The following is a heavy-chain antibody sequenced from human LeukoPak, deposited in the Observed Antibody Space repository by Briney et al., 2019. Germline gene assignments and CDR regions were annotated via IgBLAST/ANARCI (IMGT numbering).Heavy chain of an antibody. J-gene: IGHJ5*02. D-gene: IGHD5-24*01. Sequence: SETLSLTCTVSGDSISSRTYAWGWIRQPPGEGLEWIGSIYYSETTQYNPSLKTRVTISVDTSKNQFSLKLSSVTAADTAVCYCARHVGDVYTALDLWGQGTLVTVSS. CDR3: ARHVGDVYTALDL. V-gene: IGHV4-39*01. CDR1: GDSISSRTYA. CDR2: IYYSETT.